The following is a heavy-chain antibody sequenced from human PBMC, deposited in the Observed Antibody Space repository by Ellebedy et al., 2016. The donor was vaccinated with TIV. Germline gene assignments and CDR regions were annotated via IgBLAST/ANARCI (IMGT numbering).Heavy chain of an antibody. V-gene: IGHV3-49*03. Sequence: PGGSLRLSCSTSGFAFGDYAMSWFRQAPGKGLEWVGLIRSKAYGGTTEYAASVKGRFTISRDDSKSLAYLQMDSLKTEDTAVYYCSKPLAVGGTNWFDPWGQGTLVTVST. CDR2: IRSKAYGGTT. D-gene: IGHD6-19*01. J-gene: IGHJ5*02. CDR3: SKPLAVGGTNWFDP. CDR1: GFAFGDYA.